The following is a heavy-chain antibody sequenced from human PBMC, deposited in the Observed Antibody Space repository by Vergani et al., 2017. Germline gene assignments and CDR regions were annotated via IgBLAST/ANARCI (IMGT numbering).Heavy chain of an antibody. CDR3: AKVRDGYMYYFDY. CDR1: GFTFSSYA. D-gene: IGHD5-24*01. CDR2: ISGSGGST. J-gene: IGHJ4*02. V-gene: IGHV3-23*01. Sequence: EVQLLESGGGLVQPGGSLRLSCAASGFTFSSYAMSWVRQAPGKGLKWVSAISGSGGSTYYADSVKGRFTISRDNSKNTLYLQMNSLRAEDTAVYYCAKVRDGYMYYFDYWGQGTLVTVSS.